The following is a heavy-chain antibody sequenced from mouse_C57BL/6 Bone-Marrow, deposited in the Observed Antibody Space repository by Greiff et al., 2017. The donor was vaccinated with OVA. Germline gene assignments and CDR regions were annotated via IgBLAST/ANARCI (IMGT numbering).Heavy chain of an antibody. J-gene: IGHJ4*01. V-gene: IGHV1-15*01. Sequence: QVQLKESGAELVRPGASVTLSCKASGYTFTDYEMHWVKQTPVHGLEWIGAIDPETGGTAYNQKFKGKVILTADKSSSTAYMELRNLTSEDTAVYYCTRGYSNYYAMDYWGQGTSVTVSS. CDR1: GYTFTDYE. D-gene: IGHD2-5*01. CDR2: IDPETGGT. CDR3: TRGYSNYYAMDY.